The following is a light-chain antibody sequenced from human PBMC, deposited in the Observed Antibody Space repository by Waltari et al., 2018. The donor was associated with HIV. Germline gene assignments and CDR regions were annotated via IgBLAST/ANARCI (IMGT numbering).Light chain of an antibody. Sequence: HSALTQPASVSGSPGQSITISCTGTSNAVGGFDLFSWYQHHPGKAPKLIIFEVNKRPSGVSNRFSGSKSGNTASLTISGLQTEDETDYYCCSYARSRSLLFGGGTKLTVL. J-gene: IGLJ2*01. V-gene: IGLV2-23*02. CDR1: SNAVGGFDL. CDR3: CSYARSRSLL. CDR2: EVN.